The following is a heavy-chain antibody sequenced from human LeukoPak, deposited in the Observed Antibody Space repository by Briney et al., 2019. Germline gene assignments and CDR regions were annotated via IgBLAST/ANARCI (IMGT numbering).Heavy chain of an antibody. CDR3: ARELDGGNDY. CDR1: GGSISSGSYY. V-gene: IGHV4-61*02. J-gene: IGHJ4*02. CDR2: IYTSGST. D-gene: IGHD4-23*01. Sequence: SETLSLTCTVSGGSISSGSYYWSWIRQPAGKGLEWIGRIYTSGSTNYNPSLKSRVTISVDTSKNQFSLKLSSVTAADTAVYYCARELDGGNDYWGQGTLVTVSS.